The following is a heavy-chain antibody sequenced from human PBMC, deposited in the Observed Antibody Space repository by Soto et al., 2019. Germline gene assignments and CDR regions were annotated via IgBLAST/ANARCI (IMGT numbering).Heavy chain of an antibody. Sequence: GGSLRLSCAACGFTFSSDWISWVRQAPGKGLEWVANIKQDGSEKYYVDSVKGRFTISRDNAKNSLYLQMNSLRAEDTAVYYCATEDPEIDTWGQGTTVPVSS. CDR3: ATEDPEIDT. J-gene: IGHJ6*02. CDR1: GFTFSSDW. CDR2: IKQDGSEK. V-gene: IGHV3-7*01. D-gene: IGHD2-21*01.